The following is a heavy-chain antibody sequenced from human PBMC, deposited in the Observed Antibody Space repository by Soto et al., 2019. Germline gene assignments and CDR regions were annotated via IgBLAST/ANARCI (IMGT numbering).Heavy chain of an antibody. V-gene: IGHV1-58*01. CDR1: GFTFTSSA. D-gene: IGHD1-7*01. CDR3: AADYNWNYNYYYYGMDV. Sequence: SVKVSCKASGFTFTSSAVQWVRQDRGQRLEWIGWIVVGSGNTNYAQKFQERVTITRDMSTSTAYMELSSLRSEDAAVYYCAADYNWNYNYYYYGMDVWGQGTTVTVSS. J-gene: IGHJ6*02. CDR2: IVVGSGNT.